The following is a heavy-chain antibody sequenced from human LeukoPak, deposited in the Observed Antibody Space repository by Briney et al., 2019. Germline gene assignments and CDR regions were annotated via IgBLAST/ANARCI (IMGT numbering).Heavy chain of an antibody. Sequence: GGSLRLSCAASGFTFSSYGMHWVRQAPGKGLEWVAVISYDGSNKYYADSVKGRFTISRDNSKNTLYLQMNSLRAEDTAVYYCAKEHILGYIDYWGQGTLVTVSS. D-gene: IGHD1-26*01. V-gene: IGHV3-30*18. CDR3: AKEHILGYIDY. CDR2: ISYDGSNK. CDR1: GFTFSSYG. J-gene: IGHJ4*02.